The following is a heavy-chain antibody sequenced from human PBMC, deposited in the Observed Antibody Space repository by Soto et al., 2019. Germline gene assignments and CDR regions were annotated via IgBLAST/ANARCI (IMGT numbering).Heavy chain of an antibody. Sequence: PGGSLRLSCVASRIRFSNFWMTWVRQAPGKALEWVANINEDGTEKHHVDSVEGRFTISRDNAKNLLFLQMYGLRVEDTAVYYCARDLGRALVGFYYGLDVWGQGTTVTVSS. V-gene: IGHV3-7*01. CDR1: RIRFSNFW. CDR3: ARDLGRALVGFYYGLDV. CDR2: INEDGTEK. J-gene: IGHJ6*02. D-gene: IGHD1-26*01.